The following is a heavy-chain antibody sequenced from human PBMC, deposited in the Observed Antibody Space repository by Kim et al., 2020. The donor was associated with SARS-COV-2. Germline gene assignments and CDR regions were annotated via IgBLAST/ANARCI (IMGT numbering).Heavy chain of an antibody. V-gene: IGHV3-33*01. J-gene: IGHJ3*02. CDR3: ARGFDTNTFDM. D-gene: IGHD3-10*01. CDR1: GFTFSTYA. Sequence: GGSLRLSCAASGFTFSTYAMHWLRQAPGKGLEWVAVIWSDGSNKYYADSVKGRFTISRDQYKNTLYLQMNSLRVEDTAVYYCARGFDTNTFDMWGQGTMV. CDR2: IWSDGSNK.